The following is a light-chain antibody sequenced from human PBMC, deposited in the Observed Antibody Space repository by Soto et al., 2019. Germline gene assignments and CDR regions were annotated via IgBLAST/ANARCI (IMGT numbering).Light chain of an antibody. J-gene: IGLJ2*01. V-gene: IGLV2-14*01. CDR3: SSYTTIKTVV. CDR2: EVS. Sequence: QSALTQPASVSGSPGQSITLSCAGTTNDIGSYNYVSWFQQHPGEAPKLIIFEVSNRPSGISDRFSGFKSANTAYLTISGVQPEDEADYHCSSYTTIKTVVFGGGTKLTVL. CDR1: TNDIGSYNY.